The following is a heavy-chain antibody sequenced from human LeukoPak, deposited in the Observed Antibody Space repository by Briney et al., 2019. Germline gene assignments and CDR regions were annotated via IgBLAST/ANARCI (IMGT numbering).Heavy chain of an antibody. CDR1: GFTFSSYS. D-gene: IGHD5-24*01. J-gene: IGHJ4*02. Sequence: PGGSLRLSCAASGFTFSSYSMNWVRQAPGKGLEWVSSISSSSSYIYYADSVKGRFTISRDNAKNSLYLQMNSLRAEDTAVYYCARAEMDTTYYFDYWGQGTLVTVSS. V-gene: IGHV3-21*01. CDR2: ISSSSSYI. CDR3: ARAEMDTTYYFDY.